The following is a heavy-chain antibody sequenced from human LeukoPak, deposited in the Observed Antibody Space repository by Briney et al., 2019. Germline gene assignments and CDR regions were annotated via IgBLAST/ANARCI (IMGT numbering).Heavy chain of an antibody. CDR3: ARDLASLYDILTGYDSGPPDY. D-gene: IGHD3-9*01. J-gene: IGHJ4*02. V-gene: IGHV7-4-1*02. CDR1: GYTFTSYA. CDR2: INTNTGNP. Sequence: ASVKVSCKASGYTFTSYAMNWVRQAPGQGLEWMGWINTNTGNPTYAQGFTGRFVFSLDTSVGTAYLQISSLKAEDTAVYYCARDLASLYDILTGYDSGPPDYWGQGTLVTVSS.